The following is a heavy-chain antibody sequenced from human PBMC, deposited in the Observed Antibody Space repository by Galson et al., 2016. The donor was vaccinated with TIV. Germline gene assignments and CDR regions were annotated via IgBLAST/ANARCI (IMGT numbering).Heavy chain of an antibody. D-gene: IGHD5-18*01. CDR2: IYPGDSDT. Sequence: QSGAEVKKPGESLKISCQASGYNFSLYWIGWVRQMPGKGLEWMGVIYPGDSDTRYSPSFQGQVTISADESISTVYLQWNSLKASETAMYFCARAPGYSGYSYGYFDSWGHGTLVTVSS. V-gene: IGHV5-51*01. J-gene: IGHJ4*01. CDR3: ARAPGYSGYSYGYFDS. CDR1: GYNFSLYW.